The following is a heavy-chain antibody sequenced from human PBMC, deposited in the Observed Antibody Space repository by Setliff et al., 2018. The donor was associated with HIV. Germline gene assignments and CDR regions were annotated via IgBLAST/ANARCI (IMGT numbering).Heavy chain of an antibody. CDR3: ATRPRIAARPFDY. V-gene: IGHV4-31*03. Sequence: SETLSLTCSVSGVSVDSGDYYWHWIRQHPEKALEWIGYIFHSGDTYYNPSLKSRISMSVDTSKNQFSLELTSLTAADTAVYYCATRPRIAARPFDYWGQGMLVTVSS. J-gene: IGHJ4*02. D-gene: IGHD6-6*01. CDR1: GVSVDSGDYY. CDR2: IFHSGDT.